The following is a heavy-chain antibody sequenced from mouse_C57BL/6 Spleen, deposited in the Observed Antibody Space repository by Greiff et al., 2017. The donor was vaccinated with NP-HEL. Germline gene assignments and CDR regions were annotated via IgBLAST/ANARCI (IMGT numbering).Heavy chain of an antibody. CDR2: ISSGGDYI. CDR3: TRDYYGSSWDYYAMDY. Sequence: EVMLVESGEGLVKPGGSLKLSCAASGFTFSSYAMSWVRQTPEKRLEWVAYISSGGDYIYYADTVKGRFTISRDNARNTLYLQMSSLKSEDTAMYYCTRDYYGSSWDYYAMDYWGQGTSVTVSS. V-gene: IGHV5-9-1*02. CDR1: GFTFSSYA. D-gene: IGHD1-1*01. J-gene: IGHJ4*01.